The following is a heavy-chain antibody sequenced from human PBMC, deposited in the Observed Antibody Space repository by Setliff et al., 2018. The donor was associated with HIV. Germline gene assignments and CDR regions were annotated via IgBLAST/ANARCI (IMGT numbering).Heavy chain of an antibody. CDR3: HSGYDTEEQSYFDY. V-gene: IGHV3-74*01. J-gene: IGHJ4*02. CDR2: VNSDGSSK. CDR1: GITFSSHA. D-gene: IGHD5-12*01. Sequence: GGSLRLSCAASGITFSSHAMSWVRQAPGKGLVWVSRVNSDGSSKTYADSVKDRFTISRDNAKNTLYLQMNSLRAEGTGVYYCHSGYDTEEQSYFDYWGQGTLVTVSS.